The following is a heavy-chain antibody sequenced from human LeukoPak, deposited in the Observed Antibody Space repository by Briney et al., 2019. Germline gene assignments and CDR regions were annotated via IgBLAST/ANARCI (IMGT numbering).Heavy chain of an antibody. Sequence: PGGSLRLSCATSGFTFDDYAMPWVRHAPGKGLEWVAGISWNSGSIGYADSVQGRFTISRDNAKNSLYLQMNSLRPEDTALYYCAKEIISGAATAAWGQGTLVTVSS. J-gene: IGHJ4*02. CDR1: GFTFDDYA. V-gene: IGHV3-9*01. CDR2: ISWNSGSI. CDR3: AKEIISGAATAA. D-gene: IGHD6-13*01.